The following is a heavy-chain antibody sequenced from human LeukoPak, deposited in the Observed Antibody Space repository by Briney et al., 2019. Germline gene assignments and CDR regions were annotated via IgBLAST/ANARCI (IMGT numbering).Heavy chain of an antibody. CDR2: MSGNGGTT. V-gene: IGHV3-23*01. D-gene: IGHD6-19*01. CDR3: ATSLSSGWGPVDDY. Sequence: GGSLRLSCAASGFIFSSYAMSWVRQAPGQGLEWVSGMSGNGGTTYYADSVKGRFTISRDDAKNSLYLQMNSLRAEDTAVYYCATSLSSGWGPVDDYWGQGTLVTVSS. J-gene: IGHJ4*02. CDR1: GFIFSSYA.